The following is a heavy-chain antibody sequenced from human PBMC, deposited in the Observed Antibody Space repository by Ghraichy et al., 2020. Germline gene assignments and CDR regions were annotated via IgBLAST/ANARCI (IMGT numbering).Heavy chain of an antibody. J-gene: IGHJ6*02. CDR3: SSGSGRSGSYHYYGMDV. CDR2: IYSGGDT. Sequence: LEWVSIIYSGGDTYYAVSVKGRFTISRDNSNHTVFLQMNRLRAEDTAVYSCSSGSGRSGSYHYYGMDVLGLGTTVTVSS. D-gene: IGHD3-10*01. V-gene: IGHV3-53*01.